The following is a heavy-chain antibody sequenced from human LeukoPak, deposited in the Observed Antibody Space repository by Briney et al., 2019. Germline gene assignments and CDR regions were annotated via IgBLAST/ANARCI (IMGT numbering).Heavy chain of an antibody. CDR2: IQYDVSSE. CDR1: GFTFSTYG. Sequence: PGGSLRLSCAASGFTFSTYGMHWVRQAPGKGLEWVAFIQYDVSSEYYADSVKGRFAVSRDNAKNSVYLQMSSLRAEDTAVYYCAREGDAFDIWGQGTMVTVSS. CDR3: AREGDAFDI. J-gene: IGHJ3*02. V-gene: IGHV3-30*02.